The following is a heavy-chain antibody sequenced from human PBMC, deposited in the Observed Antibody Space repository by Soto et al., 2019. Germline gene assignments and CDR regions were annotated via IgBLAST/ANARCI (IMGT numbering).Heavy chain of an antibody. CDR1: GFTFSSYF. CDR3: TRGYYGPDY. V-gene: IGHV3-74*01. J-gene: IGHJ4*02. Sequence: VQLVESGGGSVQPGGSLRLSCAASGFTFSSYFMYWVRQAPGKGLVWVSRIDNDGGTTNYADSVKGRFTISRDNAKNTLYLQMNSLRAEDTAVYYCTRGYYGPDYWGQGTLVTVSS. CDR2: IDNDGGTT. D-gene: IGHD3-10*01.